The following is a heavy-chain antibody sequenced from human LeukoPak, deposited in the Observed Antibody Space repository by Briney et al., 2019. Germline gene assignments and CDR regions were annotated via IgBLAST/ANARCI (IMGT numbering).Heavy chain of an antibody. CDR3: ASASARPRWFDP. J-gene: IGHJ5*02. Sequence: GGSLRLSCAASGFTFSDYYMSWIRQAPGKGLEWVSYISSSGSTIYYADSVKGRFTISRDNAKNSLYLLMNSLRAEDTAVYYCASASARPRWFDPWGQGTRVTVSS. D-gene: IGHD6-6*01. V-gene: IGHV3-11*01. CDR2: ISSSGSTI. CDR1: GFTFSDYY.